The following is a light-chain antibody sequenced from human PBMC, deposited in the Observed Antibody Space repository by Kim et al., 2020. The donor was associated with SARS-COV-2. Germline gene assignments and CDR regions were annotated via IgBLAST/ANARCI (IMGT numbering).Light chain of an antibody. Sequence: EIVLTQSPGTLSLSPGERVTLSCRASQSVSSTYLAWYQQKPGQGPRLLIYAASTRATGIADRFSGTGSGTDFNLTISRLEPEDFAVYYCQQYGSSPYTFGQGTKLEI. J-gene: IGKJ2*01. CDR3: QQYGSSPYT. CDR1: QSVSSTY. V-gene: IGKV3-20*01. CDR2: AAS.